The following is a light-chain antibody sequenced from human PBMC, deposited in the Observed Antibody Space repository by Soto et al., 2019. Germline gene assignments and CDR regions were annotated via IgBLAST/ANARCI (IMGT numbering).Light chain of an antibody. CDR1: SGDIGSYNR. CDR3: SLYTSSSTLYV. Sequence: QSVLTQPASVSGSPGQSITISCTGTSGDIGSYNRVSWYQQHPGKAPKLMIYEVSNRPSGVPDRFSGSKSGNTASLTISGLQAEDEADYYCSLYTSSSTLYVFGTGTKVTVL. CDR2: EVS. V-gene: IGLV2-14*01. J-gene: IGLJ1*01.